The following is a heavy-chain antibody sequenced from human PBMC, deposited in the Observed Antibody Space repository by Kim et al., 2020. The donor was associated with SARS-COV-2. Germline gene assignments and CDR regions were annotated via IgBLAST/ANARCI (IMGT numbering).Heavy chain of an antibody. V-gene: IGHV4-39*01. D-gene: IGHD3-3*01. CDR2: FYYSGRS. J-gene: IGHJ5*02. CDR1: GGSISSSNYY. CDR3: ARHGDGEEKPYRVQFDP. Sequence: SETLSLTCTVSGGSISSSNYYWDWIRQPPGKRLEWIGSFYYSGRSYYTASLKSRVTISVDTSKNQFSLKLSSVTAVDTAVYFCARHGDGEEKPYRVQFDP.